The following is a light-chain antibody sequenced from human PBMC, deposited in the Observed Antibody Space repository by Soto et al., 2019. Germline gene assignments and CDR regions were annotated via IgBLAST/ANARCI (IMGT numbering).Light chain of an antibody. CDR1: SSDVGSYNL. Sequence: QSALTQPPSVSGAPGQSITISCTGTSSDVGSYNLVSWYQQHPGKAPKLMIYEGSKRPSGVSNRFSGSKSGNTASLTISGLQAEDEADYYCCSYAGRSTYVFGTGTKLTVL. J-gene: IGLJ1*01. V-gene: IGLV2-23*01. CDR2: EGS. CDR3: CSYAGRSTYV.